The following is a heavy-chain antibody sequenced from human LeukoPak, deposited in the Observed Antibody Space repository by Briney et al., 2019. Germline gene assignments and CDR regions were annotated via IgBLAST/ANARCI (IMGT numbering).Heavy chain of an antibody. J-gene: IGHJ4*02. D-gene: IGHD3-22*01. V-gene: IGHV4-39*01. CDR3: ARTPYYYDSSGYYYFDY. Sequence: SETLSLTCTVSGGSISSSRYYWGWIRQPPGKGLEWIGSIYYSGSTYYNPSLKSRVTISVDTSKNQFSLKLSSVTAADTAVYYCARTPYYYDSSGYYYFDYWGQGTLVTVSS. CDR2: IYYSGST. CDR1: GGSISSSRYY.